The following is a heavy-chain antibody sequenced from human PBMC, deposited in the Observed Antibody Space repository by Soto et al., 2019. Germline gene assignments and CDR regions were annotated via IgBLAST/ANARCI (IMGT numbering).Heavy chain of an antibody. CDR2: IYYSGST. CDR1: GGSISSYY. V-gene: IGHV4-59*01. Sequence: SETLSLTCTVSGGSISSYYWSWIRQPPGKGLEWIGYIYYSGSTNYNPSLKSRVTISVDTSKNQFSLKLSSVTAADTAVYYCARGGYSSGWDYYYYMDVWGKGTTVTVSS. J-gene: IGHJ6*03. D-gene: IGHD6-19*01. CDR3: ARGGYSSGWDYYYYMDV.